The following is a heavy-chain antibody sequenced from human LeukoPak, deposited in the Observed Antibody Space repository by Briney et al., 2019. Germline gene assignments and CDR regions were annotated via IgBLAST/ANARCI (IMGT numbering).Heavy chain of an antibody. Sequence: GASVKVSCKASGYTFTSYGISWVRQAPGQGLEWMGWISAYNGNTNYAQKLQGRVTMTTDTSTSTAYMELRSLRSDDTAVYYCARGRFRVGATENWFDPWGQGTLVTVSS. V-gene: IGHV1-18*01. D-gene: IGHD1-26*01. CDR2: ISAYNGNT. CDR3: ARGRFRVGATENWFDP. CDR1: GYTFTSYG. J-gene: IGHJ5*02.